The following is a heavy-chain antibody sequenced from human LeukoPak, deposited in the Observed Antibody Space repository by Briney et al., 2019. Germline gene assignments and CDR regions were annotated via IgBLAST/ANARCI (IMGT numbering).Heavy chain of an antibody. CDR3: AYSNSFDY. Sequence: GGSLRLSCAASGFTFSAYDMNWVRQAPGRGLEWVSYISRSNNVYYADSVKGRFTISRDNAKNSLYLQMNSLRAEDTAVYYCAYSNSFDYWGQGTLVTVSS. V-gene: IGHV3-69-1*01. J-gene: IGHJ4*02. CDR1: GFTFSAYD. D-gene: IGHD4-11*01. CDR2: ISRSNNV.